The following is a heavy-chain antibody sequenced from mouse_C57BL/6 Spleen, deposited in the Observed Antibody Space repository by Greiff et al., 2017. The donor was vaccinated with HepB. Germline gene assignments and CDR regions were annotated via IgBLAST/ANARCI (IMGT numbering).Heavy chain of an antibody. Sequence: QVQLKQSGPELVKPGASVKISCKASGYAFSSSWMNWVKQRPGKGLEWIGRIYPGDGDTNYNGKFKGKATLTADKSSSTAYMQLSSLTSEDSAVYFCAREYYGSSGDFDVWGTGTTVTVSS. CDR2: IYPGDGDT. J-gene: IGHJ1*03. CDR1: GYAFSSSW. V-gene: IGHV1-82*01. D-gene: IGHD1-1*01. CDR3: AREYYGSSGDFDV.